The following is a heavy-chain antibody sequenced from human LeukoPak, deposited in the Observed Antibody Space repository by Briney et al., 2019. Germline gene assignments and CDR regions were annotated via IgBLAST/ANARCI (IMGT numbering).Heavy chain of an antibody. Sequence: VASVKVSCKASGSTFSSYAISWVRQAPGQGLEWMGRIIPIFGTANYAQKFQGRVTITTDESTSTAYMELSSLRSEDTAVYYCARAGVAVAGTGGGAFDIWGQGTMVTVSS. V-gene: IGHV1-69*05. CDR1: GSTFSSYA. J-gene: IGHJ3*02. CDR3: ARAGVAVAGTGGGAFDI. D-gene: IGHD6-19*01. CDR2: IIPIFGTA.